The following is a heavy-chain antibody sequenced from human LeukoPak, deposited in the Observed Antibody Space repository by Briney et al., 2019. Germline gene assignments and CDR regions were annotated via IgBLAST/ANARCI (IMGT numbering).Heavy chain of an antibody. V-gene: IGHV3-20*04. D-gene: IGHD3-3*01. CDR3: AREDFWSGYPLYYFDY. CDR1: GFTFDDYG. CDR2: INWNGGST. J-gene: IGHJ4*02. Sequence: PGGSLRLSCAASGFTFDDYGMSWVRQAPGKGLEWVSGINWNGGSTGYADSVKGRFTISRDNAKNSLYLQMNSLRAEDTAVYYCAREDFWSGYPLYYFDYWGQGTLVTVSS.